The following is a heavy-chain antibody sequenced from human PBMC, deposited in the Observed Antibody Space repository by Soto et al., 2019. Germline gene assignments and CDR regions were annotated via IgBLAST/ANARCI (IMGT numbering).Heavy chain of an antibody. CDR1: GFTFSSYG. V-gene: IGHV3-30*18. J-gene: IGHJ6*03. CDR3: AKDALTDASIAAAGPEYYYYYYYMDV. CDR2: ISYDGSNK. D-gene: IGHD6-13*01. Sequence: GGSLRLSCAASGFTFSSYGMHWVRQAPGKGLEWVAVISYDGSNKYYADSVKGRFTISRDNSKNTLYLQMNSLRAEDTAVYYCAKDALTDASIAAAGPEYYYYYYYMDVWGKGTTVTVSS.